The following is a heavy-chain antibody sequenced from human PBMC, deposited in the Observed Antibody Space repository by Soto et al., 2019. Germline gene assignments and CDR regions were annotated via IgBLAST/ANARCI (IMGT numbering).Heavy chain of an antibody. V-gene: IGHV4-39*02. CDR1: GGSIKTGGYY. Sequence: SETLSLTCAVSGGSIKTGGYYWGWIRQPPGKGLEWIATIYYSGTTYYNPSLKSRLTISVDTSNNLFSLEMRSVIAADTAFYYCATLAYRDYITWGQGTLVTVFS. CDR3: ATLAYRDYIT. J-gene: IGHJ1*01. CDR2: IYYSGTT. D-gene: IGHD4-4*01.